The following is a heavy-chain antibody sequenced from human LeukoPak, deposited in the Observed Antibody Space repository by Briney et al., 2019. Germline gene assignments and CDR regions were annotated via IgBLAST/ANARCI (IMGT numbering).Heavy chain of an antibody. CDR3: ARGPVSLHDYSNYFDY. V-gene: IGHV3-21*01. Sequence: GGSLRLSCAASGFTFSSYSMNWVRQAPGKGLEWVSSISSSSSYIYYADSVKGRFTISRDNAKNSLYLQMNSLRAEDTAVYYCARGPVSLHDYSNYFDYWGQGTLVTVSS. CDR2: ISSSSSYI. CDR1: GFTFSSYS. J-gene: IGHJ4*02. D-gene: IGHD4-11*01.